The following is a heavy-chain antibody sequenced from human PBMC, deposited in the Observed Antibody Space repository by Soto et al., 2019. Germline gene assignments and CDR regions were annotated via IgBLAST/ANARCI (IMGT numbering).Heavy chain of an antibody. CDR2: IWYDGSNK. Sequence: ESGGGVVQPGRSLRLSCAASGFTFSSYGMHWVRQAPGKGLEWVAVIWYDGSNKYYADSVKGRFTISRDNSKNTLYLQMNSLRAEDTAVYYCARDHSSGWSGYYFDYWGQGTLVTVSS. J-gene: IGHJ4*02. CDR3: ARDHSSGWSGYYFDY. CDR1: GFTFSSYG. D-gene: IGHD6-19*01. V-gene: IGHV3-33*01.